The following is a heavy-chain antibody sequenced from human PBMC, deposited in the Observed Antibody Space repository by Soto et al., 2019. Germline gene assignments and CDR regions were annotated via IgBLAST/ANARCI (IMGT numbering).Heavy chain of an antibody. J-gene: IGHJ6*02. CDR1: GFTFSTYW. D-gene: IGHD2-15*01. CDR2: IGEDGSEK. V-gene: IGHV3-7*03. Sequence: GGSLRLSCTASGFTFSTYWMSWVRQAPGMGLEWVANIGEDGSEKYHVDSVKGRFTISRDNAKNSLYLQMNSLRADDTAVYYCARGSGGHNYYYGMDVWGQGTTVTVSS. CDR3: ARGSGGHNYYYGMDV.